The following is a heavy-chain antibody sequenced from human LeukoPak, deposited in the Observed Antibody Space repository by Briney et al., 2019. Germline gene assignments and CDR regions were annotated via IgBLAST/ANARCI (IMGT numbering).Heavy chain of an antibody. CDR3: ARGLLSFGTDFWSGYPATSYYFDY. J-gene: IGHJ4*02. V-gene: IGHV4-34*01. Sequence: PSETLSLTCAVYGESFSGYYWSWIRQPPGKGLEWIGEINQSGNANFNPSLKSRVTISVDTSKNQFSLKLSSVTAADTAVYYCARGLLSFGTDFWSGYPATSYYFDYWGQGTLVTVSS. CDR1: GESFSGYY. CDR2: INQSGNA. D-gene: IGHD3-3*01.